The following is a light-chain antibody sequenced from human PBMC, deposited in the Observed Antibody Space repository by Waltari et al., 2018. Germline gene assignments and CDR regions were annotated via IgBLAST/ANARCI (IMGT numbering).Light chain of an antibody. J-gene: IGLJ2*01. CDR2: EVS. V-gene: IGLV2-23*02. CDR3: CSYAGSGSSVV. CDR1: SSDVGNYNL. Sequence: QSALTQPASVSGSPGQSIPISCPGTSSDVGNYNLVSWYQQHPGKAPKLIIYEVSQRPSGVSNRFSGSKSGTTASLTISGLQAEDEADFYCCSYAGSGSSVVFGGGTKLTVL.